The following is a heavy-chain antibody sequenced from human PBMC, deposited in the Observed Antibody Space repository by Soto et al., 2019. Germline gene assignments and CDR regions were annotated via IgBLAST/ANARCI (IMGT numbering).Heavy chain of an antibody. CDR1: GGSISSYY. J-gene: IGHJ5*02. V-gene: IGHV4-59*08. D-gene: IGHD5-12*01. Sequence: SETLSLTCTVSGGSISSYYWSWIRQPPGKGLEWIGYIYYSGSTNYNPSLKSRVTISVDTSKNQFSLKMGSVTAADTALYYCARRRSYSGYSSAFALWGRGTLVPVSS. CDR3: ARRRSYSGYSSAFAL. CDR2: IYYSGST.